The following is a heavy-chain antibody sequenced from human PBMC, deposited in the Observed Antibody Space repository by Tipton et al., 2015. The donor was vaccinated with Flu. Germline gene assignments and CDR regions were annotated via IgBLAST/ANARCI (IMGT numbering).Heavy chain of an antibody. D-gene: IGHD3-22*01. Sequence: GSLRLSCAASGFTFSSYWMSWVRQAPGKGLEWVANIKQDGSEKYYVDSVKGRFTISRDNAKNSLYLQMNSLRAEDTVVYYCASVTARELLPFDYWGQGTLVTVSS. CDR3: ASVTARELLPFDY. J-gene: IGHJ4*02. CDR2: IKQDGSEK. V-gene: IGHV3-7*01. CDR1: GFTFSSYW.